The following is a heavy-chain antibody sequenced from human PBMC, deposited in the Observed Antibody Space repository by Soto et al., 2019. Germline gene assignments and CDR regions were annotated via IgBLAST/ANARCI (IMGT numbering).Heavy chain of an antibody. J-gene: IGHJ6*03. V-gene: IGHV3-66*01. CDR2: IYSGGST. CDR3: AREEAAAAPPYYYYMDV. D-gene: IGHD6-13*01. CDR1: GFTVSSNY. Sequence: GGSLRLSCAASGFTVSSNYMSWVRQAPGKGLEWVSVIYSGGSTYYADSVKGRFTISRDNSKNTLYLQMNSLRAEDTAVYYCAREEAAAAPPYYYYMDVWGKGTTVTVSS.